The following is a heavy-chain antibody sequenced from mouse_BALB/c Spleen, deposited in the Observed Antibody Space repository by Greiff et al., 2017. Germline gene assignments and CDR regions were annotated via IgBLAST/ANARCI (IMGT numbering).Heavy chain of an antibody. J-gene: IGHJ4*01. V-gene: IGHV14-3*02. CDR3: ARGQGNYVWDAMDY. D-gene: IGHD2-1*01. CDR1: GFNIKDTY. CDR2: IDPANGNT. Sequence: EVKLMESGAELVKPGASVKLSCTASGFNIKDTYMHWVKQRPEQGLEWIGRIDPANGNTKYDPKFQGKATITADTSSNTAYLQLSSLTSEDTAVYYCARGQGNYVWDAMDYWGQGTSVTVSS.